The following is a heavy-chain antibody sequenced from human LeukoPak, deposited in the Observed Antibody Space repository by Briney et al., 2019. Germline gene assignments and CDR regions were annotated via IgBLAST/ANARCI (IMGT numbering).Heavy chain of an antibody. CDR1: GFTFSTYE. J-gene: IGHJ3*02. CDR3: ARGGGGARSFDI. V-gene: IGHV3-48*03. CDR2: ISSSAGVI. D-gene: IGHD1-26*01. Sequence: GGSLRLSCAASGFTFSTYELNWVRQAPGKGLEWVSYISSSAGVIYYADSVEGRFTISRDNAKNSLYLQMNSLRAEDTAVYYCARGGGGARSFDIWGRGTMVTVSS.